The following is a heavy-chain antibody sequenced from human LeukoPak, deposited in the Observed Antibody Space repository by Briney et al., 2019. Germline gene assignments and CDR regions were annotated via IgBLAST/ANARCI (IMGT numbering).Heavy chain of an antibody. CDR2: ISSSSSYI. D-gene: IGHD3-22*01. CDR3: ATYYYDSSGYFSSAFDI. Sequence: GGSLRLSCAASGFTFSSYSMNWVCQAPGKGLEWVSSISSSSSYIYYADSVKGRFTISRDNAKNSLYLQMNSLRAEDTAVYYCATYYYDSSGYFSSAFDIWGQGTMVTVSS. J-gene: IGHJ3*02. V-gene: IGHV3-21*01. CDR1: GFTFSSYS.